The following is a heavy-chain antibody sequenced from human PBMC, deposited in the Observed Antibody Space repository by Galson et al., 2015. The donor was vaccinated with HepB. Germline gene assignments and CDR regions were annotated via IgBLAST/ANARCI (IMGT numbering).Heavy chain of an antibody. Sequence: SLRLSCAASGFTFDDYAMHWVRQAPGKGLEWVSGISWNSGSIGYADSVKGRFTISRDNAKNSLYLQMNSLRAEDTALYYCAKSPYGDYVGGWFDPWGQGTLVTVSS. CDR3: AKSPYGDYVGGWFDP. CDR1: GFTFDDYA. CDR2: ISWNSGSI. D-gene: IGHD4-17*01. V-gene: IGHV3-9*01. J-gene: IGHJ5*02.